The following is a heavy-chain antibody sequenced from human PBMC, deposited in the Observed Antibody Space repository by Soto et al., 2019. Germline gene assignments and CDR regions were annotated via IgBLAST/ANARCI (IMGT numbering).Heavy chain of an antibody. V-gene: IGHV1-8*01. J-gene: IGHJ4*02. CDR1: GYTFTSYD. CDR2: MNPNSGNT. D-gene: IGHD2-15*01. CDR3: ARGSTYCSGGSCYSIPLDY. Sequence: ASVKVSCKASGYTFTSYDINWVRQATGQGLEWMGWMNPNSGNTGYAQKFQGRVTMTRNTSISTAYMELSSLRSEDTAVYYCARGSTYCSGGSCYSIPLDYWGQGTLVTVSS.